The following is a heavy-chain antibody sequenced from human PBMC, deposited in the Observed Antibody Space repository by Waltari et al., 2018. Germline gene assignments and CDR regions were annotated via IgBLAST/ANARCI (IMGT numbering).Heavy chain of an antibody. V-gene: IGHV1-69-2*01. CDR1: GYTFTDYY. CDR2: VDPEDGET. Sequence: EVQLVQSGAEVKKPGATVKISCKASGYTFTDYYMHWVTQAPGKGLEWMGRVDPEDGETIYAEKFQGIVTITADTSTDTAYMELSSLRSEDTAVYYCARDIEGGYGAFDIWGQGTMVTVSS. J-gene: IGHJ3*02. D-gene: IGHD5-12*01. CDR3: ARDIEGGYGAFDI.